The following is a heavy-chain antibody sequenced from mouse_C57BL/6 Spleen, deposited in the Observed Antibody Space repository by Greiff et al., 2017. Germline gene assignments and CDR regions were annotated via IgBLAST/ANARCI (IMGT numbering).Heavy chain of an antibody. D-gene: IGHD1-1*01. CDR2: IYPRDGST. CDR1: GYTFTSYD. CDR3: ARERVGDD. J-gene: IGHJ2*01. V-gene: IGHV1-85*01. Sequence: QVHVKQSGPELVKPGASVKLSCKASGYTFTSYDIHWVKQRPGQGLEWIGWIYPRDGSTKYNEKFKGKATFTVDTSSSTAYMELHSLTSEDSAVYFCARERVGDDWGQGTTLTVSS.